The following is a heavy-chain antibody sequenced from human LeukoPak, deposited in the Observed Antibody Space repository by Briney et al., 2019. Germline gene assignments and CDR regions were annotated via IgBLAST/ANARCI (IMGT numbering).Heavy chain of an antibody. J-gene: IGHJ1*01. CDR1: GFTFSAYW. CDR3: ARVPPSVGEATSEYFQD. D-gene: IGHD1-26*01. CDR2: INTDGSIT. Sequence: GGSLRLSCAASGFTFSAYWMHWVRQAPGKGLLWVSRINTDGSITNYADSVKGRFTISRDNAKNTLYLQMNSLRSEDTAVYYCARVPPSVGEATSEYFQDWGQGTLVTVSS. V-gene: IGHV3-74*01.